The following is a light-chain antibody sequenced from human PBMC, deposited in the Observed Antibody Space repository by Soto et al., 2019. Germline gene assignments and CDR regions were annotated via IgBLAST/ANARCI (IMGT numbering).Light chain of an antibody. Sequence: QSALTQPASVSGSRGHSITLPHTATSSHLGGYNLVAVYQPHPGKAAKLMIYESSTRPSGASYRFSGPTSGSTAFLTIYGVESEDEAHYYGSSYTSGRTFEGVGG. CDR1: SSHLGGYNL. V-gene: IGLV2-14*02. J-gene: IGLJ2*01. CDR2: ESS. CDR3: SSYTSGRTFEG.